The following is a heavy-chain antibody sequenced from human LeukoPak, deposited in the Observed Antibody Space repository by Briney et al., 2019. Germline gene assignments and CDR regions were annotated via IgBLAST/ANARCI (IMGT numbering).Heavy chain of an antibody. CDR2: INHSGST. Sequence: PSETLSLTCAVYGGSFSGYYWSWIRQPPGKGLEWIGEINHSGSTNYNPSLKSRVTISVDTSKNQFPLKLSSVTAADTAVYYCASSNYYDSRHYWGQGTLVTVSS. V-gene: IGHV4-34*01. CDR3: ASSNYYDSRHY. CDR1: GGSFSGYY. D-gene: IGHD3-22*01. J-gene: IGHJ4*02.